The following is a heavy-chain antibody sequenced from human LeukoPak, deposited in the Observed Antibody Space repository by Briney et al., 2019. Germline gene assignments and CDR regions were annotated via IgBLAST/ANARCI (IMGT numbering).Heavy chain of an antibody. CDR3: ARQGIAVAGVSEFDY. D-gene: IGHD6-19*01. CDR2: IYPGDSDT. Sequence: GESLKISCKGSGYSFTSYWIGWVRQMPGKGLEWMGIIYPGDSDTRYSPSFQGQVTISADKSISTAYLQWSSLKASDTAMYYCARQGIAVAGVSEFDYWGQGTLVTVSS. V-gene: IGHV5-51*01. J-gene: IGHJ4*02. CDR1: GYSFTSYW.